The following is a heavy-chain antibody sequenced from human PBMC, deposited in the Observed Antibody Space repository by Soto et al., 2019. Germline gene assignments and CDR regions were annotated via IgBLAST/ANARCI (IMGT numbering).Heavy chain of an antibody. V-gene: IGHV1-69*13. CDR3: ARDGAMYYYDSSGYYPYGMDV. CDR2: IIPIFGTA. D-gene: IGHD3-22*01. Sequence: SVKVSCKASGGTFSSYAISWVRQAPGQGLEWMGGIIPIFGTANYAQKFQGRVTITADESTSTAYMELSSLRSEDKAVYYCARDGAMYYYDSSGYYPYGMDVWGQGTTVTVSS. CDR1: GGTFSSYA. J-gene: IGHJ6*02.